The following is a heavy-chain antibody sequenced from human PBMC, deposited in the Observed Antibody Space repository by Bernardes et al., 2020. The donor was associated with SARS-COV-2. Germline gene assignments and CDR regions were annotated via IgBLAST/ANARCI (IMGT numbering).Heavy chain of an antibody. Sequence: GASLKISCKGYGYSVSRSWIGWVRQKPGKGLEWMGLIYPGDSDTRYSPAFEGQVTISADTSINTAYLQWSSLKASDTAIYYCARHFSMVRGVLRGMDVWGQGTPVTVSS. V-gene: IGHV5-51*01. CDR2: IYPGDSDT. D-gene: IGHD3-10*01. CDR1: GYSVSRSW. CDR3: ARHFSMVRGVLRGMDV. J-gene: IGHJ6*02.